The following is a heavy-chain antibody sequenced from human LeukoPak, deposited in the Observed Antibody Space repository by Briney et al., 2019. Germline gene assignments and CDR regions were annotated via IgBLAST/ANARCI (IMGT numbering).Heavy chain of an antibody. Sequence: GESLKISCKGSGYSFTSYWIGWVRQMPGKGLEWMGITYPGDSDTRYSPSFQGQVTISADKSISTAYLQWSSLKASDTAMYYCARHGGYYDSSGYYPLYGMDVWGQGTTVTVSS. V-gene: IGHV5-51*01. J-gene: IGHJ6*02. CDR3: ARHGGYYDSSGYYPLYGMDV. CDR1: GYSFTSYW. CDR2: TYPGDSDT. D-gene: IGHD3-22*01.